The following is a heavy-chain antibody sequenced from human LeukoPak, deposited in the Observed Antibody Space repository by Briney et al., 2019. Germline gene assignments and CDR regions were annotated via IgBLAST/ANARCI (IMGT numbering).Heavy chain of an antibody. D-gene: IGHD2-15*01. CDR3: ARLSQLLLKGYEDAFDI. J-gene: IGHJ3*02. V-gene: IGHV5-51*01. CDR2: IYPGDSDT. CDR1: GYTFTNYW. Sequence: GESLKISCEGSGYTFTNYWIGWVRQMPGKGLEWMGIIYPGDSDTKYSPSFQGQVTMSADKPISAAYLQWSSLKASDTAMYYCARLSQLLLKGYEDAFDIWGQGTMVTVSS.